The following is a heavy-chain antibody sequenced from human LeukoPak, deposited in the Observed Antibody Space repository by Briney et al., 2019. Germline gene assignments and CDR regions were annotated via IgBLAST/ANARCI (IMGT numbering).Heavy chain of an antibody. D-gene: IGHD6-19*01. CDR1: GFTFRSYA. CDR3: AKASWVSSTDAVR. Sequence: PGGSLRLSCAASGFTFRSYAIYWVRQAPGKGLEWVSGISGSGGDTYFADSVKGRFTISRDHSKNTVFLQMDSLRAEDTAIYYCAKASWVSSTDAVRWGQGTLVTVSS. V-gene: IGHV3-23*01. CDR2: ISGSGGDT. J-gene: IGHJ4*02.